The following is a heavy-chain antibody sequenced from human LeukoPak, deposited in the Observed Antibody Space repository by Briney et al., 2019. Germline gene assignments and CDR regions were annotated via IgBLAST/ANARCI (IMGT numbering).Heavy chain of an antibody. J-gene: IGHJ6*02. V-gene: IGHV1-69*13. D-gene: IGHD5-18*01. CDR1: GGTFSSYA. CDR2: IIPIFGTA. Sequence: GASVKVSCKASGGTFSSYAISWVRQAPGQGLEWMGGIIPIFGTANYAQKFQGRVTITADESTSTAYMELSSLRSEDTAVYYCASHRNPGYSYEKYYYYGMDVWGQGTTVTVSS. CDR3: ASHRNPGYSYEKYYYYGMDV.